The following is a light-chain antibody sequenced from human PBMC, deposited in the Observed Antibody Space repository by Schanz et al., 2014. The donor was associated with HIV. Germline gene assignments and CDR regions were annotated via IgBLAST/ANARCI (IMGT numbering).Light chain of an antibody. Sequence: QSVLTQPPSLSGAPGQRVSLSCNGSSSNIGAGYDVHWYQQFPGTAPSLLIFDDNSRPSGVPDRFSGSKSGTSASLAITGLEGDDEADYYCQSFDRRMRGLLFGGGTKLTVL. V-gene: IGLV1-40*01. J-gene: IGLJ2*01. CDR2: DDN. CDR3: QSFDRRMRGLL. CDR1: SSNIGAGYD.